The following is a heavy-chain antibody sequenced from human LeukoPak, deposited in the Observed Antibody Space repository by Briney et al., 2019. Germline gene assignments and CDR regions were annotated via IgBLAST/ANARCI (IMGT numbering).Heavy chain of an antibody. CDR3: ARGLITFGGVIVNRGLYFDY. D-gene: IGHD3-16*02. V-gene: IGHV4-4*07. J-gene: IGHJ4*02. CDR2: IYSSGST. CDR1: GGSISSYY. Sequence: SETLSLTCTVSGGSISSYYWSWIRQPAGKGLEWIGRIYSSGSTNYNPSLKSRVTISVDTSKNQFSLKLSSVTAADTAVYYCARGLITFGGVIVNRGLYFDYWGQGTLVTVSS.